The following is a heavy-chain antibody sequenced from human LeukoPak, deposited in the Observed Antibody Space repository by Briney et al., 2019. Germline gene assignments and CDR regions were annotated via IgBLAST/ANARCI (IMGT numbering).Heavy chain of an antibody. CDR2: ISGNGYTT. D-gene: IGHD7-27*01. CDR3: VKGGKIIGDNWFDP. V-gene: IGHV3-64D*06. J-gene: IGHJ5*02. Sequence: ISGNGYTTYYADSVKGRFTVSRDNSRNTLSLQMRSLTTEDTAVYYCVKGGKIIGDNWFDPWGQGTLVTVSP.